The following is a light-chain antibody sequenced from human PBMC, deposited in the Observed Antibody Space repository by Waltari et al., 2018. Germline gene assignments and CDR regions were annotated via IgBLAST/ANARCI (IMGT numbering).Light chain of an antibody. CDR1: QSVGSH. V-gene: IGKV3-11*01. J-gene: IGKJ3*01. CDR2: DAS. Sequence: ENVLTQSPAILSLSPGERATLSCRASQSVGSHLAWYQQKPGQAPRLLIYDASNRATGIPARFSGSGSETDFTLTISSLEPEDFAVYYCHQRSNWPGTFGPGTKVDIK. CDR3: HQRSNWPGT.